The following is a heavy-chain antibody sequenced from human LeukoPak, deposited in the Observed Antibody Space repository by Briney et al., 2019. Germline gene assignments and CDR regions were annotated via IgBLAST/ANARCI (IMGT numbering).Heavy chain of an antibody. D-gene: IGHD6-13*01. J-gene: IGHJ6*03. Sequence: ASVKVSCKAPGYTFTSYGISWVRQAPGQGLEWMGWISAYSGNTNYAQKLQGRVTMTTDTSTSTAYMELRSLRSDDTAVYYCAREAPTGYSSSWYYYYYYMDVWGKGTTVTVSS. CDR3: AREAPTGYSSSWYYYYYYMDV. CDR2: ISAYSGNT. V-gene: IGHV1-18*01. CDR1: GYTFTSYG.